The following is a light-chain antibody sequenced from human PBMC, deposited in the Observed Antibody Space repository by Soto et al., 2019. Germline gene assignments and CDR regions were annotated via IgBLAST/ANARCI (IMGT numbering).Light chain of an antibody. V-gene: IGKV1-5*03. CDR3: QHYNSYSEA. CDR1: QTISRW. CDR2: KAS. Sequence: DIQMTHTPSTLSGSAGDRVTITCRASQTISRWWAWYQQKPGKAPKLLIYKASTLKSGVPSRFSGSGSGTEFTLTISSLQPDDFATYYCQHYNSYSEAFGQGTKVDIK. J-gene: IGKJ1*01.